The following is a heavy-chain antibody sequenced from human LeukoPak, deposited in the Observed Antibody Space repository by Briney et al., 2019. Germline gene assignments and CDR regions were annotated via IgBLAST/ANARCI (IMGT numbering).Heavy chain of an antibody. V-gene: IGHV4-39*02. CDR2: IYYSGST. CDR3: ARLFAVVTRFYDY. CDR1: GGSISNSNYY. J-gene: IGHJ4*02. Sequence: SETLSLTCAVSGGSISNSNYYWGWIRQPPGKGLEWVGSIYYSGSTYYNPSLKSRVTISVDTSKNHFSLKLSSVTAADTAVYYCARLFAVVTRFYDYWGQGTLVTVSS. D-gene: IGHD3-3*01.